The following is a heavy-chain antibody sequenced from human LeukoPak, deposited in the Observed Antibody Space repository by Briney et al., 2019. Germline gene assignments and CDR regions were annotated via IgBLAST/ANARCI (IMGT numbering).Heavy chain of an antibody. J-gene: IGHJ4*02. V-gene: IGHV4-4*07. D-gene: IGHD6-13*01. CDR1: ADSISNYH. CDR2: IYTDGNT. Sequence: PSETLSLTCTVSADSISNYHWSWIRQPAGEGLEWIGRIYTDGNTLYNPSLKSRVTVSVDKSKNQFSLKLSSVTAADTAVYYCARDRGDEGITWYYFDYWGQGTLVTVSS. CDR3: ARDRGDEGITWYYFDY.